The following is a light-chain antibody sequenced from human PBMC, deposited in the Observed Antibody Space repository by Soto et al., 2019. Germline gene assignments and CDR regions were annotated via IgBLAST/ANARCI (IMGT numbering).Light chain of an antibody. CDR3: SSNTTSNTRV. J-gene: IGLJ1*01. CDR1: SSDVGAYDF. V-gene: IGLV2-14*03. Sequence: QSSLTQPASVSGSPGQSIAISCTGTSSDVGAYDFVSWYQQHPDKAPKLLIYEVSNRPSGVSDRFSGSKSVNTATLTISGLQAEYEADYYCSSNTTSNTRVFGTGTKLTVL. CDR2: EVS.